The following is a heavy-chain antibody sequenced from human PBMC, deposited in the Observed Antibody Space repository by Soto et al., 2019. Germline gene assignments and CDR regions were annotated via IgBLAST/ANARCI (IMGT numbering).Heavy chain of an antibody. CDR3: AGWNYDS. CDR2: ISQSAGGNT. Sequence: GGSLRLSCAASGFTFRTYGMMWVRQAPRKGLEWVSAISQSAGGNTYYADSVKGRFTISRDESKNTLYLKMDSLRPEDTAQYYCAGWNYDSGGQGTQVTVSS. CDR1: GFTFRTYG. D-gene: IGHD1-7*01. J-gene: IGHJ5*01. V-gene: IGHV3-23*01.